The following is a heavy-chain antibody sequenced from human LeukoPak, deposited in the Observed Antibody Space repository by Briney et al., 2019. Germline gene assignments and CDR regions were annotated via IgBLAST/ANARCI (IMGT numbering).Heavy chain of an antibody. CDR2: INNSGRT. J-gene: IGHJ4*02. D-gene: IGHD1-26*01. CDR3: ARVGRTGYSRSFHIDY. V-gene: IGHV4-34*01. CDR1: GGSLSDNY. Sequence: SSETLSLTCAVYGGSLSDNYWSWIRQSPGKGLEWIGVINNSGRTNHNPSLKGRVTLSVDTSKNQFSLKLNSVTAADTAVYYCARVGRTGYSRSFHIDYWGQGTLVTVSS.